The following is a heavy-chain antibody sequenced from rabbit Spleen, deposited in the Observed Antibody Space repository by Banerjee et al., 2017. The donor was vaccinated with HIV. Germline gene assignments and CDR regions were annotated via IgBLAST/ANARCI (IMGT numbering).Heavy chain of an antibody. Sequence: QSLEESGGGLVQPGASLTLTCTASGFSFSYSDYMCWVRQPPGKGPEWIACLGAGVSYTTYYATWAKGRFTISKTSSTTVTLQMTSLTAADTATYFCARDSGTSFSSYGMDLWGPGTLVTVS. CDR2: LGAGVSYTT. J-gene: IGHJ6*01. CDR1: GFSFSYSDY. CDR3: ARDSGTSFSSYGMDL. V-gene: IGHV1S40*01. D-gene: IGHD8-1*01.